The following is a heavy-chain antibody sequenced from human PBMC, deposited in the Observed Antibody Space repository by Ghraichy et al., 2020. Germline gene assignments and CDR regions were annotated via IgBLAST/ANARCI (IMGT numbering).Heavy chain of an antibody. CDR3: ARADKSTVNEVFDY. D-gene: IGHD4-17*01. J-gene: IGHJ4*02. Sequence: SETLSLTCAVSGGSISSGGYSWSWIRQPPGKGLEWIGYIYHSGSTYYNPSLKSRVTISVDRSKNQFSLKLSSVTAADTAVYYCARADKSTVNEVFDYWGQGTLVTVSS. CDR1: GGSISSGGYS. V-gene: IGHV4-30-2*01. CDR2: IYHSGST.